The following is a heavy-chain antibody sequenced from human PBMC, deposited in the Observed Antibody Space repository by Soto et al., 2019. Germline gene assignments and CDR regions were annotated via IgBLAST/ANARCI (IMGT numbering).Heavy chain of an antibody. V-gene: IGHV1-3*01. CDR1: GYTFTSYA. J-gene: IGHJ4*02. CDR2: INAGNGNT. D-gene: IGHD3-16*02. CDR3: ARDGYIWGSYRYIILGY. Sequence: ASVKVSCKASGYTFTSYAMHWVRQAPGQRLEWMGWINAGNGNTKYSQKFQGRVTITRDTSARTAYMELSSLRSEDTAVYYCARDGYIWGSYRYIILGYWGQGTLVTVSS.